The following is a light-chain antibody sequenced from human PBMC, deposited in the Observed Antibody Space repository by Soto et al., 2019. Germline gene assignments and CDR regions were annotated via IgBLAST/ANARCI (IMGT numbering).Light chain of an antibody. CDR3: QQYNSYPFT. J-gene: IGKJ5*01. CDR1: QGIKNS. V-gene: IGKV1-16*01. CDR2: AAS. Sequence: DIQMTQSPSSLSASVGDTVTITCRASQGIKNSLAWFQQKPGKAPKSLIYAASGLLSGVPPRFIGSGYGTDCTLTISSLQPEDFATYYCQQYNSYPFTFGQGTRLGIK.